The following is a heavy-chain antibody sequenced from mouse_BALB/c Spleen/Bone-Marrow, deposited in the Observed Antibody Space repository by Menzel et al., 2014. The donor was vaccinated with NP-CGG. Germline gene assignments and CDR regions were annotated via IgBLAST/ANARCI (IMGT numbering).Heavy chain of an antibody. CDR2: IWSGGST. V-gene: IGHV2-2*02. CDR3: ARNPIRRNAMDY. Sequence: VKLVESEPGLVQPSQSLSITCTVSGFSLTSYGVHWVRQSPGKGLEWLGVIWSGGSTDSNAPFMSRLNISKDNSKSQVFFKMNSLQANDTAIYYCARNPIRRNAMDYWGQGTSVTVSS. CDR1: GFSLTSYG. J-gene: IGHJ4*01. D-gene: IGHD2-12*01.